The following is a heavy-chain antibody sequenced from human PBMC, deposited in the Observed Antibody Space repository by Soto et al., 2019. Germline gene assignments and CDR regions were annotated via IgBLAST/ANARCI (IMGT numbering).Heavy chain of an antibody. Sequence: GGSLRLSCAASGFTVSNNYMSWVRQAPGKGLEWVSVIYSGGSTYYADSVKGRFTISRDNSENTLYLQMNSLRAEDTAVYYCARREVVVAPTGYFDLWGRGTLVTVSS. V-gene: IGHV3-66*01. CDR1: GFTVSNNY. D-gene: IGHD2-15*01. CDR3: ARREVVVAPTGYFDL. J-gene: IGHJ2*01. CDR2: IYSGGST.